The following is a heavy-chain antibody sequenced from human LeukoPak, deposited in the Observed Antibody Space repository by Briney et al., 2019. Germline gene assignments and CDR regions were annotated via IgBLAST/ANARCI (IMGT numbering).Heavy chain of an antibody. CDR2: IYYSGST. Sequence: PSETLSLTCTVSGGSISSYYWSWIRQPPGKGLEWIGYIYYSGSTNYNPSLKSRATISVDTSKNQFPLELSSVTAADTAVYYCARWGSITTARFDYWGQETLVTVSS. V-gene: IGHV4-59*01. J-gene: IGHJ4*02. CDR3: ARWGSITTARFDY. CDR1: GGSISSYY. D-gene: IGHD3-16*01.